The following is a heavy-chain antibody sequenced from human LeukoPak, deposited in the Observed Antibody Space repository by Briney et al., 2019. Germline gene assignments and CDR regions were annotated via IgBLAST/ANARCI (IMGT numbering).Heavy chain of an antibody. CDR2: INGSGGRA. J-gene: IGHJ4*02. V-gene: IGHV3-23*01. CDR3: AKNRGLPL. CDR1: GFTFSNYA. Sequence: GGSLRLSCAASGFTFSNYAMSWVRQAPGKGLEWVSDINGSGGRAYYADSVKGRFTISRDNSKNTLYLQMNSLRAEDTAVYYCAKNRGLPLWGQGTLVTVSS.